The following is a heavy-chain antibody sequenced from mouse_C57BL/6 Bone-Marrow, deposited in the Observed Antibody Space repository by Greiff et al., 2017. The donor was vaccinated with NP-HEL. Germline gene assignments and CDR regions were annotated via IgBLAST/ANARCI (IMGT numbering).Heavy chain of an antibody. V-gene: IGHV1-81*01. Sequence: QVQLQQSGAELARPGASVKLSCKASGYTFTSYGISWVKQRTGQGLEWIGEIYPRSGNTYYNEKFKGKATLTADKSSSTAYMELRSLTSEDSAVYFCARGEGYYSKTDYAMDYWGQGTSVTVSS. CDR3: ARGEGYYSKTDYAMDY. CDR1: GYTFTSYG. CDR2: IYPRSGNT. D-gene: IGHD2-5*01. J-gene: IGHJ4*01.